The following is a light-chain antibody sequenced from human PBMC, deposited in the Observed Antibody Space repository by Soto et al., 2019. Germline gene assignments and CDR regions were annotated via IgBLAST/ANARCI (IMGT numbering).Light chain of an antibody. V-gene: IGLV1-40*01. J-gene: IGLJ1*01. Sequence: QSVLTQPPSVSGAPVQRVTISCTGSNSNIGAGYDVHWYQLLPGTAPKLLIYGNSNRPSGVPDRFSGSKSGTSASLAITGLQAEDEADYYCQSYDTSLSALYVFGTGTKVTVL. CDR1: NSNIGAGYD. CDR2: GNS. CDR3: QSYDTSLSALYV.